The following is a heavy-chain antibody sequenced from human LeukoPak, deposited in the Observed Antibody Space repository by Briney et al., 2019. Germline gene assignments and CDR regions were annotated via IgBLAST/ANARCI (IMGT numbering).Heavy chain of an antibody. CDR3: ARAVGPFDF. CDR1: GFTFSSYS. J-gene: IGHJ3*01. Sequence: GGSLRLSCAASGFTFSSYSMSWVRQAPGKGLEWVAVIWHDGSIKYYADSVKGRFTISRDNSKNTLYLQMNSLRAEDTAVYYCARAVGPFDFWGPGTIVIVSS. V-gene: IGHV3-33*08. CDR2: IWHDGSIK.